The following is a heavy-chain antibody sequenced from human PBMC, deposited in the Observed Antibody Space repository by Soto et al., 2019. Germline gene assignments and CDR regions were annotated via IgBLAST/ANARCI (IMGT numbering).Heavy chain of an antibody. CDR3: ARDPRHLVGATFYYDY. J-gene: IGHJ4*02. D-gene: IGHD1-26*01. V-gene: IGHV3-33*01. CDR2: IWYDGSNK. Sequence: QVQLVESGGGVVQPGRSLRLSCAASEFTFSSYGMHWVRQAPGKGLEWVAVIWYDGSNKYYADSVKGRFTISRDNSKNTLYLQMNSLRAEDTAVYYCARDPRHLVGATFYYDYWGQGTLVTVSS. CDR1: EFTFSSYG.